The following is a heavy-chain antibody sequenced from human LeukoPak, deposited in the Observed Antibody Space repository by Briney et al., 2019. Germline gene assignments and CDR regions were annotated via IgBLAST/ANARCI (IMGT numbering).Heavy chain of an antibody. Sequence: PGGSLRLSCAASGFTFSSYGMHWVRQAPGKGLEWVAYIRYDGSNKYYEDSMKGRFTISRDNSKNTLYLQMNSLRAEDTALYYCARGVDGYYYYMDVWGKGTTVTISS. V-gene: IGHV3-30*02. CDR1: GFTFSSYG. CDR2: IRYDGSNK. CDR3: ARGVDGYYYYMDV. D-gene: IGHD2-8*01. J-gene: IGHJ6*03.